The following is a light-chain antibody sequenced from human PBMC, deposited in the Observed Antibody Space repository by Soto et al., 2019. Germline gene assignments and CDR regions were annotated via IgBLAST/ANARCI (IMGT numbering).Light chain of an antibody. Sequence: EIVLTPSPGTLSLSPGERATLSCRASQSISSSHLAWYQQKPGQGPRLLIYGAASRATGIPDRFSGSGSGTDCTLTISRLEPEDFALFYCHQYGSSPITFGQGTRLEIK. CDR2: GAA. CDR3: HQYGSSPIT. CDR1: QSISSSH. J-gene: IGKJ5*01. V-gene: IGKV3-20*01.